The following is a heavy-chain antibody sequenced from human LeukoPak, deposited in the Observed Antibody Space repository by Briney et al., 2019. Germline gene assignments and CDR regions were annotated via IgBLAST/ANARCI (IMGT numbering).Heavy chain of an antibody. V-gene: IGHV1-46*01. CDR1: GSTFSSYC. D-gene: IGHD6-19*01. J-gene: IGHJ4*01. Sequence: ASVTVSCKSSGSTFSSYCMHWLRQAPGQRLEWLGIIIPSVGSTSYAQKIQRRVTMTTDMSTSTVYMKLSSLRAEDTAVYDSARTRSSGPGDFDCWGEGTLVTAS. CDR2: IIPSVGST. CDR3: ARTRSSGPGDFDC.